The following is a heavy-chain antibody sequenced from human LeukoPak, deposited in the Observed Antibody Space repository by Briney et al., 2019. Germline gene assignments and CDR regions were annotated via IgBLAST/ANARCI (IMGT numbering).Heavy chain of an antibody. CDR1: GGSISSSSYY. Sequence: PSETLSLTCTVSGGSISSSSYYWGWIRQPPGTGLEWIGYIYYSGSTNYNPSLKSRVTISVDTSKNQFSLKLSSVTAADTAVYYCAREYYDILTGHDYFDYWGQGTLVTVSS. J-gene: IGHJ4*02. CDR3: AREYYDILTGHDYFDY. CDR2: IYYSGST. V-gene: IGHV4-61*01. D-gene: IGHD3-9*01.